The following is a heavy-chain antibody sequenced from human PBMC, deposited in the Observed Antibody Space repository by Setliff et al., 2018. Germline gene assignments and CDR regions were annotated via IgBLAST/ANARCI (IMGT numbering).Heavy chain of an antibody. V-gene: IGHV5-51*01. D-gene: IGHD5-12*01. CDR2: IFPGDSET. Sequence: GESLKISCQASGYSFSNYWIAWVRQMPGKGLEWMGIIFPGDSETKYSPSFQGQVTISADKSTTTTHLQWSSLKASDTATYYCATNGYSGYDHAFDIWGQGTLVTVSS. J-gene: IGHJ3*02. CDR1: GYSFSNYW. CDR3: ATNGYSGYDHAFDI.